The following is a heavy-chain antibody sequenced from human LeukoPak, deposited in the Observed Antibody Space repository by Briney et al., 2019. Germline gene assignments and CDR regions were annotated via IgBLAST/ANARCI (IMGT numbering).Heavy chain of an antibody. D-gene: IGHD3-9*01. Sequence: GGSLRLSCAASGFTFSSYAMSWVRQAPGKGLEWVPAISGSGGSTYYADSVKGRFTISRDNSKNTLYLQMNSLRAEDTAVYYCAGYYDILTGDDAFDIWGQETMVTVSS. V-gene: IGHV3-23*01. CDR3: AGYYDILTGDDAFDI. J-gene: IGHJ3*02. CDR1: GFTFSSYA. CDR2: ISGSGGST.